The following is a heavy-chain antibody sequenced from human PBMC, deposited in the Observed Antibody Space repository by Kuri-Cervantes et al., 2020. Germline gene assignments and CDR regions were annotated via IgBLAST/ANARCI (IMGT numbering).Heavy chain of an antibody. Sequence: SETLSLTCTVSGGSISSYYWSWIRQPAGKGLEWIGRIYTSGSTNYNPSLKSRVTMSVDTSKNQFSLKLSSVTAADTAVYYCARVVTIFGVVIRGWFDPWGQGTLVTVSS. D-gene: IGHD3-3*01. CDR2: IYTSGST. J-gene: IGHJ5*02. CDR1: GGSISSYY. CDR3: ARVVTIFGVVIRGWFDP. V-gene: IGHV4-4*07.